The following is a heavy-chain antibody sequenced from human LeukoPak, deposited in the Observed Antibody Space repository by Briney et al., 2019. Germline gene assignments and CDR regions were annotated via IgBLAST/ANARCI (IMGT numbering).Heavy chain of an antibody. CDR2: ISGSGSST. D-gene: IGHD3-10*01. CDR3: AKRGFGYYFDY. J-gene: IGHJ4*02. CDR1: GFTVSSNY. V-gene: IGHV3-23*01. Sequence: GGSLRLSCAASGFTVSSNYMSWVRQAPGKGLEWVSAISGSGSSTYYADSVKGRFTISRDNSKNTLYLQMNSLRADDTAVYYCAKRGFGYYFDYWGQGTLVTVSS.